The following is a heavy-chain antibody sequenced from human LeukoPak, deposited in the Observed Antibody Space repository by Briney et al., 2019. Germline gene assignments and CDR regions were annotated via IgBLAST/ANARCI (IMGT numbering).Heavy chain of an antibody. J-gene: IGHJ6*03. Sequence: GGSLRLSCAASGFTFSSYGMHWVRQAPGKGLEWVAFIRYDGSNKYYADSVKGRFTISRDNSKNTLYLQMNSLRAEDTAVYYCAKDRRGDYYYYMNVWGKGTTVTVSS. D-gene: IGHD3-10*01. V-gene: IGHV3-30*02. CDR2: IRYDGSNK. CDR1: GFTFSSYG. CDR3: AKDRRGDYYYYMNV.